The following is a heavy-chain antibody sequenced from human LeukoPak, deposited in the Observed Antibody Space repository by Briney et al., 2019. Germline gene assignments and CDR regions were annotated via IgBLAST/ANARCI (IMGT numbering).Heavy chain of an antibody. Sequence: SSQTLSLTCTVSGGSICSGSYYWSWIRQPAGKGLERIGRIYTSGSTNYNPSLKSRVTISVDTSKNQFSLKLSSVTAADTAVYYCARDTGIAARRVREKRSRHPQKAEGGAFDIWGQGTMVTVSS. V-gene: IGHV4-61*02. CDR1: GGSICSGSYY. CDR2: IYTSGST. CDR3: ARDTGIAARRVREKRSRHPQKAEGGAFDI. D-gene: IGHD6-6*01. J-gene: IGHJ3*02.